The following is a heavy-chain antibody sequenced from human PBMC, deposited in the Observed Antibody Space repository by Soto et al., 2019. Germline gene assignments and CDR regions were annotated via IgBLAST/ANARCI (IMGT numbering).Heavy chain of an antibody. J-gene: IGHJ6*02. D-gene: IGHD1-1*01. Sequence: QVQLVQSGAEVKKPGASVKVSCKASGYTFTGYYIHWVRQAPGQGLEWMGWINPSSGDTKYAQNFQGWVTMTRDTSVSTAYMELSRLRSDDTAVYYCARVRQLGLFYYYGLDLWGQGTTVTVSS. CDR3: ARVRQLGLFYYYGLDL. CDR1: GYTFTGYY. V-gene: IGHV1-2*04. CDR2: INPSSGDT.